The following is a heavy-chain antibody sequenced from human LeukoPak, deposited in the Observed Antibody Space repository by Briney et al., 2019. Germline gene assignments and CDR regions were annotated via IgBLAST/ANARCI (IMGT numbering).Heavy chain of an antibody. CDR1: GYTFISFT. J-gene: IGHJ6*02. CDR2: ITAYNGNT. Sequence: GASVKVSCKASGYTFISFTISWVRQAPGQGLEWMGWITAYNGNTNYAQKLQDRVTMTTDTSTSTAYMELRSLRSDDTAVYYCARVYTSGDWPYHYGMDVWGQGTTVTVSS. D-gene: IGHD6-19*01. V-gene: IGHV1-18*01. CDR3: ARVYTSGDWPYHYGMDV.